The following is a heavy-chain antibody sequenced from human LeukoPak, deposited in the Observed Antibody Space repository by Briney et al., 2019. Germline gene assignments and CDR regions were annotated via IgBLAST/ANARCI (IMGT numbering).Heavy chain of an antibody. CDR2: IYSGGST. J-gene: IGHJ3*02. V-gene: IGHV3-53*01. Sequence: GGSLILSCAASGFTVSSNYMSWVRPAPGKGLEWVSIIYSGGSTFYADSVKGRFTISRDNSKNTLYLQMNSLRAEDTAVYYCARGGSYLSAFDIWGQGTMVTVSS. CDR1: GFTVSSNY. D-gene: IGHD1-26*01. CDR3: ARGGSYLSAFDI.